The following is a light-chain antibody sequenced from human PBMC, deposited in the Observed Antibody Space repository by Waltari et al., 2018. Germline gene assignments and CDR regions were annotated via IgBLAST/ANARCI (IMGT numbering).Light chain of an antibody. CDR2: EVS. V-gene: IGLV2-14*01. CDR1: SSDVGAYNY. CDR3: SSYTSSSTLG. Sequence: QSALTQPASVSGSPGQSITISCTGTSSDVGAYNYVSWYQQHPGKAPKRIIYEVSNRPGGVSNRFSGSKSGNTASLTISGLQAEDEADYYCSSYTSSSTLGFGGGTKLTVL. J-gene: IGLJ2*01.